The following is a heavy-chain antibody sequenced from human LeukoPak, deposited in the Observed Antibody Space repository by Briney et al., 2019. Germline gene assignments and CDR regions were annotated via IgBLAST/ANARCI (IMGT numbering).Heavy chain of an antibody. CDR1: GFTFSSYG. J-gene: IGHJ4*02. CDR3: AKEESWSPYFDY. D-gene: IGHD3-3*01. CDR2: ISYDGSNK. V-gene: IGHV3-30*18. Sequence: GGSLRLSCAASGFTFSSYGMHWVRQAPGKGLEWVAVISYDGSNKYYADSVKGRFTISRDNSKNTLYLQMNSLRAEDTAVYYCAKEESWSPYFDYWGQGTLVTVSS.